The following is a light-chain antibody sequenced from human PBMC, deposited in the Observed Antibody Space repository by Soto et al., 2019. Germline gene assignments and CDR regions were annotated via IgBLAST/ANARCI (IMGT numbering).Light chain of an antibody. CDR2: DAS. CDR1: QSVSSS. J-gene: IGKJ1*01. CDR3: QQRGSWPWT. V-gene: IGKV3-11*01. Sequence: SVFTQTTGPLSFSPGERATPSCRASQSVSSSLAWYQQKPGQAPRLLIYDASNRATGIPARFSGSGSGTDFTLTISSLEPEDFAIYYCQQRGSWPWTFGQGTKVDIK.